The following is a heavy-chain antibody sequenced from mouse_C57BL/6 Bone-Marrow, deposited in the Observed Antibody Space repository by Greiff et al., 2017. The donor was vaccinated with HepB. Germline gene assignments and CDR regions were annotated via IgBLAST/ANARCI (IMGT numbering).Heavy chain of an antibody. V-gene: IGHV5-9*01. CDR1: GFTFSSYT. J-gene: IGHJ3*01. Sequence: DVMLVESGGGLVKPGGSLKLSCAASGFTFSSYTMSWVRQTPEKRLEWVATISGGGGNTYYPDSVKGRFTISRDNAKNTLYLQMSSLRSEDTALYYCARHGYDGFAYWGQGTLVTVSA. CDR2: ISGGGGNT. CDR3: ARHGYDGFAY. D-gene: IGHD2-2*01.